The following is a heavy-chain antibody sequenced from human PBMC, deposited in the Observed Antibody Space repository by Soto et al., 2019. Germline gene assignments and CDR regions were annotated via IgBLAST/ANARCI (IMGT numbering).Heavy chain of an antibody. J-gene: IGHJ2*01. D-gene: IGHD7-27*01. CDR1: GGTFSSYA. CDR3: ARGKAIQLGIQYWYFVL. Sequence: QVQLVQSGAEVKKPGSSVKVSCKASGGTFSSYAISWVRQAPGQGLEWMGGIIPIFGTANYAQKFQGRVTITADESTSTAYMELSSLRSEDTAVYYCARGKAIQLGIQYWYFVLWGRGTLVTVSS. V-gene: IGHV1-69*12. CDR2: IIPIFGTA.